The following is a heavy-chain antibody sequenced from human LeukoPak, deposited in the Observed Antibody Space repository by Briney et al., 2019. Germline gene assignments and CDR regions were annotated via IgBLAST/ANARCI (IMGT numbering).Heavy chain of an antibody. CDR1: GFTYSTYS. CDR3: ARDPRFWDPLTGTTLTHPPK. J-gene: IGHJ4*02. V-gene: IGHV3-48*01. D-gene: IGHD1-7*01. CDR2: ISSSSSTI. Sequence: PGGSLRLSCAASGFTYSTYSMNWVRQAPGKELEWILYISSSSSTIHYADSVKGRFTIFRDNAKNSLYLQMNSLRAEDTAVYYCARDPRFWDPLTGTTLTHPPKWGQGTLVTVSS.